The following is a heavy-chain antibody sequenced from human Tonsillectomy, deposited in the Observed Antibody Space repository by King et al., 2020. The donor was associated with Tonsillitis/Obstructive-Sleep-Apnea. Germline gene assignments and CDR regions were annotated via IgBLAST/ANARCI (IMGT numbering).Heavy chain of an antibody. V-gene: IGHV1-58*02. Sequence: QLVQSGPEVKKPGTSVKVSCKASGFTFTSSAMQWVRQARGQRLEWIGWIVVGSGNTNYAQKFQERVTITRDMSTSTAYMELSSLRSEDTAVYYCAASKGGSYYYYGMDVWGQGTTVTVSS. J-gene: IGHJ6*02. CDR2: IVVGSGNT. CDR3: AASKGGSYYYYGMDV. CDR1: GFTFTSSA. D-gene: IGHD3-16*01.